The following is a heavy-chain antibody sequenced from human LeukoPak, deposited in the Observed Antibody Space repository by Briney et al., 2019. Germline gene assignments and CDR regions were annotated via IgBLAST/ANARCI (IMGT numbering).Heavy chain of an antibody. J-gene: IGHJ4*02. CDR1: GGSISSDSYY. Sequence: SETLSLTCTVSGGSISSDSYYWGWIRQPAGKGLEWIGRIYTSGSTNYNPSLKSRVTISVDTFKNQFSLKLSSVTAADTAVYYCAANWNYDYWGQGTLVTVSS. V-gene: IGHV4-61*02. CDR3: AANWNYDY. D-gene: IGHD1-7*01. CDR2: IYTSGST.